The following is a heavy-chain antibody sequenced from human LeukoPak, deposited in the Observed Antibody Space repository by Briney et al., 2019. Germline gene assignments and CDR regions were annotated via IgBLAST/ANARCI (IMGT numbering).Heavy chain of an antibody. J-gene: IGHJ5*02. V-gene: IGHV3-48*03. Sequence: GGSLRLSXAASGFTFSSYEMNWVRQAPGKGLEWVSYISSSGSTIYYADSVKGRFTISRDNSKNTLYPQMNSLRAEDTAVYYCAKDSWFDPWGQGTLVTVSS. CDR3: AKDSWFDP. CDR2: ISSSGSTI. CDR1: GFTFSSYE.